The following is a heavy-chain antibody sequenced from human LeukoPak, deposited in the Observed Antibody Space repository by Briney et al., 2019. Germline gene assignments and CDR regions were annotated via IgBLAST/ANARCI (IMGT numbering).Heavy chain of an antibody. D-gene: IGHD2-15*01. J-gene: IGHJ3*02. Sequence: PGGSLRLSCAASGFSFSSYGMLWVRQAPGKGLEWVAVIWYDGSNKYYADSVKGRFTISRDNSKNTLYLQMNSLRAEDTAVYYCARVKYCSAGSCYAAFDIWGQGTMVTVSS. CDR1: GFSFSSYG. CDR2: IWYDGSNK. V-gene: IGHV3-33*01. CDR3: ARVKYCSAGSCYAAFDI.